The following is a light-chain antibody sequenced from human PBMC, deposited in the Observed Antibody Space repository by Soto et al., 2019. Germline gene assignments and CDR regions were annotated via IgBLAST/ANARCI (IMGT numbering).Light chain of an antibody. CDR2: DVS. CDR3: SSYTSSSTLLYV. CDR1: SSDVGGYNY. Sequence: QAAITQPATVYGSPGHSLTIFCTGTSSDVGGYNYVSWYQQHPGKAPKLMIYDVSNRPSGVSNRFSGSKSGNTASLTISGLQAEDEADYYCSSYTSSSTLLYVFGTGNKVIVL. J-gene: IGLJ1*01. V-gene: IGLV2-14*01.